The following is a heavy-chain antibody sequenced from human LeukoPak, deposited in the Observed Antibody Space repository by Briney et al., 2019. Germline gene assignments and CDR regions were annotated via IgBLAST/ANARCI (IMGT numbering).Heavy chain of an antibody. D-gene: IGHD5-18*01. J-gene: IGHJ3*02. CDR3: ASPLAMDDAFDI. CDR1: GFTFSSYG. CDR2: IWYDGSNK. V-gene: IGHV3-33*01. Sequence: GRSLRLSCAASGFTFSSYGMHWVRQAPGKGLEWVAVIWYDGSNKYYADSVKGRFTISRDNSKNTLYLQMNSLRAEDTAVYYRASPLAMDDAFDIWGQGTMVTVSS.